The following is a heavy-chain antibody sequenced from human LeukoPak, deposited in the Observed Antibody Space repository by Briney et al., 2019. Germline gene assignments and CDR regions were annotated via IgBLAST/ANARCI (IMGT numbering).Heavy chain of an antibody. CDR1: GFNFERYT. CDR2: AGWAGGTT. V-gene: IGHV3-43*01. D-gene: IGHD3-10*02. CDR3: AKELDTMFFDY. J-gene: IGHJ4*02. Sequence: GGSLRLSCATSGFNFERYTIHWVRQAPGKGLEWVSLAGWAGGTTFYSDSVRGRFTISRDSGRKSVYLQMNSLTTDDTAFYFCAKELDTMFFDYWGQGALVTVSS.